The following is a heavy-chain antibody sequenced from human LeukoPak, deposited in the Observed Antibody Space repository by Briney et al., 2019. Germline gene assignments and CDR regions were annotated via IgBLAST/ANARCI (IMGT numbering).Heavy chain of an antibody. CDR1: GFSVSSND. J-gene: IGHJ4*02. CDR3: ASWYHIDY. CDR2: IHSGGTR. V-gene: IGHV3-53*01. Sequence: QPGGSLRLSCAASGFSVSSNDMSWVRQAPGKGLEWVSLIHSGGTRYTDSVRGRFTMSRDNSKNTLYLQMNSLRAEDTAMYYCASWYHIDYWGQGTLVTVSS. D-gene: IGHD2-2*01.